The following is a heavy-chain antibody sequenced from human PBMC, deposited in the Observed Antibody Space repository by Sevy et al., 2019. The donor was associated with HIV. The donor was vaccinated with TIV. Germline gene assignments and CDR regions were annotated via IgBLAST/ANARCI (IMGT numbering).Heavy chain of an antibody. CDR3: AKSLVVFDGFDI. CDR2: MSGSGAIV. V-gene: IGHV3-23*01. CDR1: GFTFSGYA. J-gene: IGHJ3*02. Sequence: GGSLRLSCAASGFTFSGYAMSWVRQAPGKGLEWVSAMSGSGAIVYYADSVKGRFTISRDNPKNTLYLQMSSLRAEDTALYYCAKSLVVFDGFDIWGQGTRVTVSS. D-gene: IGHD2-8*02.